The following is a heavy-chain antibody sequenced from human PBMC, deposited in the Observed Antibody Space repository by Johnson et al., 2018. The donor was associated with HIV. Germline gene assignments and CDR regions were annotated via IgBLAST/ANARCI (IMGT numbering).Heavy chain of an antibody. CDR3: ARDRLLRFRELWLDAAFDI. V-gene: IGHV3-30-3*01. CDR1: GFSFTDSA. D-gene: IGHD3-10*01. J-gene: IGHJ3*02. Sequence: QVQLVESGGGVVQPGRSLRLSCAASGFSFTDSAMSWVRQAPGKGLEWVAVISFDGGTIYYANSVEGRFTISRDNSKDTLSLQMNSLRVEDTAVYYYARDRLLRFRELWLDAAFDIWGQGTMVTVSS. CDR2: ISFDGGTI.